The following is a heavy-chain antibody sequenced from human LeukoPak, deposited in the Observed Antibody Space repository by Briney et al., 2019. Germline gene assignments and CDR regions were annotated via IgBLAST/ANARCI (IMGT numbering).Heavy chain of an antibody. CDR2: IKQDGSKK. D-gene: IGHD5-24*01. CDR1: GFPFSSYW. CDR3: RVGYIDEGIDY. J-gene: IGHJ4*02. V-gene: IGHV3-7*04. Sequence: PGGSLRLSCVASGFPFSSYWMTWVRQAPGKGLEWVANIKQDGSKKSYVDSVKGRFTISRDNAKNSLCLQMNSLRAEDTAIYCTRVGYIDEGIDYWGQGTLVTVSS.